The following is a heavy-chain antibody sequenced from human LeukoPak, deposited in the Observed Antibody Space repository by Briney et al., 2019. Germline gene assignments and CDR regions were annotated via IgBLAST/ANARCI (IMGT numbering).Heavy chain of an antibody. J-gene: IGHJ4*02. Sequence: PSETLSLTCTVSGVSFSGAGFYWTRARPHPGTEQERIGYIYYSGTTYYNPSLESRVTISVDTSQNWFSGKLTSVAAADTAVYYCGRDLWSGYGYFDYWGQGALVTVSS. CDR1: GVSFSGAGFY. V-gene: IGHV4-31*03. CDR2: IYYSGTT. CDR3: GRDLWSGYGYFDY. D-gene: IGHD3-3*01.